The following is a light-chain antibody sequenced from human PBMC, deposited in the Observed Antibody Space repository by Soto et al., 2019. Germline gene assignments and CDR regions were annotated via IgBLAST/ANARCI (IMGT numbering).Light chain of an antibody. CDR1: QSVSSY. Sequence: EIVLTQSPATLSLSPGERATLSCRASQSVSSYLAWYQQKPGQAPRLLIYDASNRATGIPARFSGSGSGTDFTLTISSLEPEDFAVYYCQKRSNWPPITFGQVTRLEIK. J-gene: IGKJ5*01. V-gene: IGKV3-11*01. CDR2: DAS. CDR3: QKRSNWPPIT.